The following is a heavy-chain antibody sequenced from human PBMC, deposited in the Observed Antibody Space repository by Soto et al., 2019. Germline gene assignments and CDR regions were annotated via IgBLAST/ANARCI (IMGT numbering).Heavy chain of an antibody. Sequence: ASVKVSCKASGGTFSSYAISWVRPAPGQGLEWMGGIIPIFGTANYAQKFQGRVTITADESTSTAYMELSSLRSEDTAVYYCARSQRGYSYGYYYDCMDVWGQGTTVIVSS. J-gene: IGHJ6*02. CDR1: GGTFSSYA. V-gene: IGHV1-69*13. CDR2: IIPIFGTA. CDR3: ARSQRGYSYGYYYDCMDV. D-gene: IGHD5-18*01.